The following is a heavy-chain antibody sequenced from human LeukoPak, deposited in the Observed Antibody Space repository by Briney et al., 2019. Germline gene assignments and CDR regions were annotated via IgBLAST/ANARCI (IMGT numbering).Heavy chain of an antibody. Sequence: SETLSLTCTVSGGSIISSSYYWGWIRQPPGKGLEWIGSIYYSGSTYYNPSLKSRVTISVDTSMNSFSLKLSCVTAADTAVYYCARHDYGGNSVSDYFDYWGQGTLVTVSS. CDR1: GGSIISSSYY. J-gene: IGHJ4*02. CDR3: ARHDYGGNSVSDYFDY. D-gene: IGHD4-23*01. V-gene: IGHV4-39*01. CDR2: IYYSGST.